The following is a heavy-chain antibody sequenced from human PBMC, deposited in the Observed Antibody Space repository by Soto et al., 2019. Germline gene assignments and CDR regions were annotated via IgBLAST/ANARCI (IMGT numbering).Heavy chain of an antibody. V-gene: IGHV4-4*07. CDR2: IYTSGST. D-gene: IGHD1-26*01. Sequence: QVQLQESGPGLVKPSETLSLTCTVSGDSMSKYYWSWIRQPAGKGLEWIGRIYTSGSTNYNPSLKSRVNMSIDPSNNPFSLNLKSVTAADAAVYYCAMTVGAAYYFDFWGQGALVTVSS. J-gene: IGHJ4*02. CDR3: AMTVGAAYYFDF. CDR1: GDSMSKYY.